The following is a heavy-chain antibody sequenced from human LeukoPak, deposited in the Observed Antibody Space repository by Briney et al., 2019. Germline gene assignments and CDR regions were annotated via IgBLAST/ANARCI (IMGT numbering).Heavy chain of an antibody. CDR2: ISGSGGST. CDR3: ASRIAVAADYFDY. J-gene: IGHJ4*02. D-gene: IGHD6-19*01. CDR1: GFTFSSYA. Sequence: GGSLRLSCAASGFTFSSYAMSWVRQAPGKGLEWASAISGSGGSTYYADSVKGRFTISRDNSKNTLYLQMNSLRAEDTAVYYCASRIAVAADYFDYWGQGTLVTVSS. V-gene: IGHV3-23*01.